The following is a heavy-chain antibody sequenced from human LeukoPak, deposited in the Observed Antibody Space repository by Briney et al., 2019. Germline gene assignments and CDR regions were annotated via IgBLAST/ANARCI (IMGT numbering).Heavy chain of an antibody. D-gene: IGHD3-16*02. J-gene: IGHJ4*02. CDR1: GGSISSGGNY. V-gene: IGHV4-31*03. CDR3: ARVEVIGSTRYFDY. CDR2: IYYVGNT. Sequence: SETLSLTCTVSGGSISSGGNYWSWLRQLPGKGLEWIGYIYYVGNTNYNPSLKSRLSMSVDTSDNQFSLRLTSVTAADTAVYYCARVEVIGSTRYFDYWGQGAMVSVSS.